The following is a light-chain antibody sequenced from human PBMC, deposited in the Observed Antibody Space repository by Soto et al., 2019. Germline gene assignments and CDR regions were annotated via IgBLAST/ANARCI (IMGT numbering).Light chain of an antibody. CDR3: MQALQTPPT. J-gene: IGKJ1*01. CDR2: LGS. CDR1: QSLLHSNGYDS. Sequence: DLVLTQSPLSLPVTPGEPASISCRSSQSLLHSNGYDSLDWYLQKPGQSPQLLIYLGSNRASGVHARFSGSGSGTDFTLKISRVEADDVGVYYCMQALQTPPTFGQGTKVEIK. V-gene: IGKV2-28*01.